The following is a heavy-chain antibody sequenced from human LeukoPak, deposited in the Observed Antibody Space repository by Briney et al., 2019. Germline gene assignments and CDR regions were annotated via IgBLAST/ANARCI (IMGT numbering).Heavy chain of an antibody. CDR1: GGSFSGYY. Sequence: SETLSLTCAVYGGSFSGYYWSWIRQPPGKGLEWIGEINHSGSTNYNPSLKSRVTISVDTSKNQFSLKLSSVTAEDTAVYYCARSARGYRATFDYWGQGTLVTVSS. D-gene: IGHD5-12*01. V-gene: IGHV4-34*01. J-gene: IGHJ4*02. CDR3: ARSARGYRATFDY. CDR2: INHSGST.